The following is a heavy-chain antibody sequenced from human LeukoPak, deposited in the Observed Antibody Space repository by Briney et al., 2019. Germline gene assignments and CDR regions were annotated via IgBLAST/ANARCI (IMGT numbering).Heavy chain of an antibody. D-gene: IGHD4-17*01. CDR2: INPNSGGT. Sequence: ASVKVSCKASGYTFTSYGISWVRQAPGQGLEWMGWINPNSGGTNYAQKFQGRVTMTRDTSISTAYMELSRLRSDDTAVYYCARSPDYGDPFDYWGQGTLVTVSS. J-gene: IGHJ4*02. CDR1: GYTFTSYG. V-gene: IGHV1-2*02. CDR3: ARSPDYGDPFDY.